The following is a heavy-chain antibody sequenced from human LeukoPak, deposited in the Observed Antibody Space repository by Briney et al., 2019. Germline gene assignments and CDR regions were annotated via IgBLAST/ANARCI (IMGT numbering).Heavy chain of an antibody. D-gene: IGHD2-2*01. Sequence: SETLSLTCTVSGGSISSYYWSWIRQPPGKGLEWIGYIYYSGSTNYNPSLKSRVTISVDTSKNQFSLKLTSVTAADTAIYYCARRSDRNASPLRSWGQGTLVTVSS. CDR3: ARRSDRNASPLRS. CDR2: IYYSGST. CDR1: GGSISSYY. J-gene: IGHJ5*02. V-gene: IGHV4-59*12.